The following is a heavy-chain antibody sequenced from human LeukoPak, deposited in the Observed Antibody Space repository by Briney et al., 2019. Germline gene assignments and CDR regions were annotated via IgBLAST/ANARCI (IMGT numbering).Heavy chain of an antibody. CDR3: ARTLINSGYI. CDR2: FYYSGST. Sequence: PSETLSLTCTVSGGSVSSSSHYWGWIRQPPGKGLEWIGSFYYSGSTYYNPSLKSRVTISVDTSKNQFSLKLSSVTAADTAVYYCARTLINSGYIWGQGTMVTVSS. CDR1: GGSVSSSSHY. V-gene: IGHV4-39*07. D-gene: IGHD5-12*01. J-gene: IGHJ3*02.